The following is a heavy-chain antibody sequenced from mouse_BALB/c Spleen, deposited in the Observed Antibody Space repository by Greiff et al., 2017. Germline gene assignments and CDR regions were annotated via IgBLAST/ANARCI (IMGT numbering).Heavy chain of an antibody. CDR3: ASPISTVAY. D-gene: IGHD1-1*01. V-gene: IGHV14-1*02. J-gene: IGHJ3*01. Sequence: EVQLQQSGAELVRPGALVKLSCKASGFNIKDYYMHWVKQRPEQGLEWIGWIDPENGNTIYDPKFQGKARITADTSSNTAYLQLSSLTSEDTAVYYCASPISTVAYWGQGTLVTVSA. CDR1: GFNIKDYY. CDR2: IDPENGNT.